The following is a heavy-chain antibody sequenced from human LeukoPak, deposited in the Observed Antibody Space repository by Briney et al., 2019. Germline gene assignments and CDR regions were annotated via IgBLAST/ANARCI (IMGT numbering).Heavy chain of an antibody. CDR1: GYIFTSYW. CDR2: NYPGDSDT. J-gene: IGHJ4*02. V-gene: IGHV5-51*01. Sequence: GESLKISWKGSGYIFTSYWIGWVPQLPGKGLGWMGINYPGDSDTRYSPSFQGQVTISADKSISTAYLQWSSLKASDTAMYYCARVPRSGWTEGSDYWGQGTLVTVSS. D-gene: IGHD6-19*01. CDR3: ARVPRSGWTEGSDY.